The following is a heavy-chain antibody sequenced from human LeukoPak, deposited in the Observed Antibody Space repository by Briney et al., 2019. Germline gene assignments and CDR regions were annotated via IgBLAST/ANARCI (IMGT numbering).Heavy chain of an antibody. V-gene: IGHV4-34*01. CDR2: INHSGST. CDR1: GGSFSGYY. CDR3: ARHWLSWQPTDRPFDY. Sequence: SETLSLTCAVYGGSFSGYYWSWIRQPPGKGLEWSGEINHSGSTNYNPSLKSRVTISVDTSKNQFSLKLSSVTAADTAVYYCARHWLSWQPTDRPFDYWGQGTLVTVSS. D-gene: IGHD3-22*01. J-gene: IGHJ4*02.